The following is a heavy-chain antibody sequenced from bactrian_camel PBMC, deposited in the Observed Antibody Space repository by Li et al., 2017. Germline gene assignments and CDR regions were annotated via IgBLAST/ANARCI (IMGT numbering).Heavy chain of an antibody. J-gene: IGHJ4*01. CDR1: YYTSSSYC. D-gene: IGHD3*01. CDR2: IWTGGGTT. V-gene: IGHV3S1*01. Sequence: QVQLVESGGGSVQVGGSLRLSCAASYYTSSSYCLGWFRQAPGKERKGVAAIWTGGGTTYYADSVKGRFTISQDNSKNTLYLQMNSLKPEDTGMYYCAADIAPKDGGVWYGDYTNWGQGTQVTVS. CDR3: AADIAPKDGGVWYGDYTN.